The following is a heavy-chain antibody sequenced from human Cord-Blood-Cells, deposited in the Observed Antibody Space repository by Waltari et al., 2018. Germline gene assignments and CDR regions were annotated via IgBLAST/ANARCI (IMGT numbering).Heavy chain of an antibody. Sequence: QVQLQESGPGLVKPSETLSLTCAVSGYSISSGYYWGWIRQSPGKGLEWIGSIYHSGSTYYNPSLKSRVTISVDTSKNQFSLKLSSVTAADTAVYYCASQVGARDAFDIWGQGTMVTVSS. CDR1: GYSISSGYY. CDR3: ASQVGARDAFDI. D-gene: IGHD1-26*01. CDR2: IYHSGST. V-gene: IGHV4-38-2*01. J-gene: IGHJ3*02.